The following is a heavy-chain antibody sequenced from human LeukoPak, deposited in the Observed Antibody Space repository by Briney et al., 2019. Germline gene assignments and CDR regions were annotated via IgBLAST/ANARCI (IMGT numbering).Heavy chain of an antibody. V-gene: IGHV4-30-2*01. CDR3: ARDSGVGAAAGTGNY. CDR2: ICHSGST. J-gene: IGHJ4*02. CDR1: GGSISSGGYY. Sequence: SQTLSLTCTVSGGSISSGGYYWSWIRQPPGKGLEWIGYICHSGSTYYNPSLKSRVTISVDRSKNQFSLKLSSVTAADTAVYYCARDSGVGAAAGTGNYWGQGTLVTVSS. D-gene: IGHD6-13*01.